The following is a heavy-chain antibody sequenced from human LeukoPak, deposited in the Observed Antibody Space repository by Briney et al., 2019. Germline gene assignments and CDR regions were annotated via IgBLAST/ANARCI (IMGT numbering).Heavy chain of an antibody. D-gene: IGHD6-6*01. CDR2: IYYSGST. Sequence: SETLSLTCTVSGGSISSYYWSWIRQPPGKGLEWIGYIYYSGSTNYNPSLKSRVTISVDTSKNQFSLKLSSVTAADTAVYYCASWYSSSSFGYFDYRGQGTLVTVSS. CDR1: GGSISSYY. J-gene: IGHJ4*02. V-gene: IGHV4-59*01. CDR3: ASWYSSSSFGYFDY.